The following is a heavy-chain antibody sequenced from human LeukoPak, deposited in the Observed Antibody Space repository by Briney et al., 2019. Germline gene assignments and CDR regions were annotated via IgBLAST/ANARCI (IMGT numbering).Heavy chain of an antibody. D-gene: IGHD6-13*01. CDR1: GFTFSSNE. V-gene: IGHV3-48*03. J-gene: IGHJ4*02. Sequence: GGSLRLSCAASGFTFSSNEMNWVRQAPEKGLEWVSEISSSGSTIYYADSVKGRFTTSRDNAKNSLYLQMNSLRAEDTAVYYCARVGSIAAAGTPDYWGQGTLVTVSS. CDR3: ARVGSIAAAGTPDY. CDR2: ISSSGSTI.